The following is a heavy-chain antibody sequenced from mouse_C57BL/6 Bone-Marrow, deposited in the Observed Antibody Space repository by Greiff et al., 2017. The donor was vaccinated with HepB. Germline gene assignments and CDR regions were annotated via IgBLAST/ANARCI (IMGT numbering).Heavy chain of an antibody. D-gene: IGHD1-1*01. CDR1: GYAFTNYL. CDR2: INPGSGGT. V-gene: IGHV1-54*01. Sequence: QVQLQQSGAELVRPGTSVKVSCKASGYAFTNYLIEWVKQRPGQGLEWIGVINPGSGGTNYNEKFKGKATLTADKSSSTAYMQLSSLTSEDSAVYFCARDIHYYGSVEYWYFDVWGTGTTVTVSS. J-gene: IGHJ1*03. CDR3: ARDIHYYGSVEYWYFDV.